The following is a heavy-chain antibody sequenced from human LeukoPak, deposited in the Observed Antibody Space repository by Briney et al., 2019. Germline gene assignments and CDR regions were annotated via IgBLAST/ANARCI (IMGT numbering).Heavy chain of an antibody. CDR2: INPNSGGT. J-gene: IGHJ4*02. Sequence: ASVKASCKASGYTFTGYYMHWVRQAPGQGLEWMGWINPNSGGTNYAQKFQGRVTMTRDTSISTAYVELSRLRSDDTAVYYCARAVFRPAAVDYWGQGTLVTVSS. CDR3: ARAVFRPAAVDY. CDR1: GYTFTGYY. V-gene: IGHV1-2*02. D-gene: IGHD2-2*01.